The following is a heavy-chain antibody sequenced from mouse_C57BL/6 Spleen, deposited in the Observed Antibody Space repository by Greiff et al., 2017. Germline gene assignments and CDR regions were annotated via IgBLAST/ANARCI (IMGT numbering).Heavy chain of an antibody. V-gene: IGHV1-81*01. Sequence: VQLQQSGAELARPGASVKLSCKASGYTFTSYGISWVKQRTGQGLEWIGEIYPRSGNTYYNEKFKGKATLTAEKSSSTAYMQLSSLTSEDSAVYFCARSNAHYAMDYWGQGTSVTVSS. CDR3: ARSNAHYAMDY. CDR2: IYPRSGNT. CDR1: GYTFTSYG. J-gene: IGHJ4*01.